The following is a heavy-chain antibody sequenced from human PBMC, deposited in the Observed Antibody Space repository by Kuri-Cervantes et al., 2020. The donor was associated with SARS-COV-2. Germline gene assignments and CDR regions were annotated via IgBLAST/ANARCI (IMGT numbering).Heavy chain of an antibody. CDR3: ARDTAARYFDY. CDR2: MSYDGGKI. J-gene: IGHJ4*02. Sequence: GGSLRLSCAASGFSFSTYAMHWVRQAPGKGLEWVAGMSYDGGKIYYADSVKGRFTISRDNSKNTLYLQMNSLRAEDTAVYYCARDTAARYFDYWGQGTLVTVSS. V-gene: IGHV3-30*04. CDR1: GFSFSTYA. D-gene: IGHD6-6*01.